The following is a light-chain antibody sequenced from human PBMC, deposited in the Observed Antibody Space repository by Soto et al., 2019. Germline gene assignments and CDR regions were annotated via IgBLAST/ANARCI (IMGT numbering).Light chain of an antibody. CDR2: YDS. CDR3: QVWDSSSDHVV. Sequence: SYELTQPPSVSVAPGKTARITCGGNNIGGKSVHWYQQKPGQAPVLVIYYDSDRPSGIPERFSGSNSGNTATLTISRVEAGDEADYHCQVWDSSSDHVVFGGGTKLTVL. V-gene: IGLV3-21*04. CDR1: NIGGKS. J-gene: IGLJ2*01.